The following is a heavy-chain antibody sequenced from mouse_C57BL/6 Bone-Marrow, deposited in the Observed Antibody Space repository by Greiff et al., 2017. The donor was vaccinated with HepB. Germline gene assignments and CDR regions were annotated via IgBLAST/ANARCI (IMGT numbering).Heavy chain of an antibody. CDR3: ALKGAMDY. Sequence: QVQLQQPGAELVRPGSSVKLSCKASGYTFTSYWMDWVKQRPGQDLEWIGNIYPSDSETHYNQKFKDKATLTVDKSSSTAYRQLSSLTSEDSAVYYCALKGAMDYWGQGTSVTVSS. CDR2: IYPSDSET. V-gene: IGHV1-61*01. J-gene: IGHJ4*01. CDR1: GYTFTSYW. D-gene: IGHD1-3*01.